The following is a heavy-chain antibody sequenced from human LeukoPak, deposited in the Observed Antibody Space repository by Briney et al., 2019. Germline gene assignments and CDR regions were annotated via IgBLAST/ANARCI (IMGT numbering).Heavy chain of an antibody. J-gene: IGHJ4*02. CDR1: GFTISRYW. V-gene: IGHV3-74*01. CDR3: VRDNRSYNFDY. D-gene: IGHD1-26*01. CDR2: IKSDGSST. Sequence: GGSLRLSCAASGFTISRYWMHWVRQAPGKGLVWVSCIKSDGSSTSTADSAKGRFTMSRDNAKNTVYLQMNSLRAEDTAVYYCVRDNRSYNFDYWGQGTLVTVSS.